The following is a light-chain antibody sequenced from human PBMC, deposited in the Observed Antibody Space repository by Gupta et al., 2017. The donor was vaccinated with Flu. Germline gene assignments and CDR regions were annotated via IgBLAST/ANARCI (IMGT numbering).Light chain of an antibody. CDR2: GEN. J-gene: IGLJ1*01. CDR1: SIRGYF. Sequence: GDTVRSTGQRDSIRGYFGSWYQQRPGQAPQLIIYGENNRPSGVPDRFSGSKSGNTASLTITGAQAENEADYFCNSRDTDAAHYVFGAGTKFTVL. CDR3: NSRDTDAAHYV. V-gene: IGLV3-19*01.